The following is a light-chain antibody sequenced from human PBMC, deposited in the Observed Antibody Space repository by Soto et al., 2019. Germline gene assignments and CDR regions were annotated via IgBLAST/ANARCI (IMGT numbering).Light chain of an antibody. J-gene: IGLJ1*01. CDR2: DVS. Sequence: QSVLTQPASVSGSPGQSITISCTGTSSDVGGYNYVSWYQQHPGKAPKLMIYDVSNRPSGVSNRFSGSKSGNTASLTISGLQAEDEADYYCSSKTSSSTLIAFGTGSKVTVL. CDR3: SSKTSSSTLIA. V-gene: IGLV2-14*01. CDR1: SSDVGGYNY.